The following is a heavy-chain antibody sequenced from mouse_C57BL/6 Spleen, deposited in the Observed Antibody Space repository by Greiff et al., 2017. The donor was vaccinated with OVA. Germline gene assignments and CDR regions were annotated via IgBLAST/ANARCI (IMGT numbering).Heavy chain of an antibody. CDR1: GYSITSGYY. J-gene: IGHJ3*01. V-gene: IGHV3-6*01. D-gene: IGHD2-4*01. CDR2: ISDDGSN. CDR3: ARDDYDRFAY. Sequence: EVKLQESGPGLVKPSQSLSLTCSVTGYSITSGYYWNWIRQFPGNKLEWMGYISDDGSNNYNPSLKNRISITRDTSKNQFFLKFNSVTTEDTATFYCARDDYDRFAYWGQGTLVTVSA.